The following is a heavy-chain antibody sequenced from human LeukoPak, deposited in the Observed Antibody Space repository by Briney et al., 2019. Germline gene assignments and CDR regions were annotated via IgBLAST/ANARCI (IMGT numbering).Heavy chain of an antibody. J-gene: IGHJ4*02. CDR3: ARDSYNWNFEYFDS. D-gene: IGHD1-7*01. Sequence: GGSLRLSCAASGFTFSSYWMSWVRRAPGKGLEWVANIKQDGSEKYYVDSVKGRFTISRDNAKNSLYLQMNSLRAEDTAVYYCARDSYNWNFEYFDSWGQGTLVTVSS. CDR2: IKQDGSEK. V-gene: IGHV3-7*05. CDR1: GFTFSSYW.